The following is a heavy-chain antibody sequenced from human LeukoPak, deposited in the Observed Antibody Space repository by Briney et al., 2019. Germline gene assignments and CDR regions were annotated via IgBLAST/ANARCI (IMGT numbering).Heavy chain of an antibody. Sequence: PGRSLRLSCAASGFTFSSYGMHWVRQAPGKGLEWVSYISISGSTIYNADSVKGRFTISRDNAKNSLYLQMNSLRAEDTAVYYCVRGGGSCCPFNAFDIWGQGTMVTVSS. V-gene: IGHV3-48*04. J-gene: IGHJ3*02. D-gene: IGHD2-15*01. CDR1: GFTFSSYG. CDR3: VRGGGSCCPFNAFDI. CDR2: ISISGSTI.